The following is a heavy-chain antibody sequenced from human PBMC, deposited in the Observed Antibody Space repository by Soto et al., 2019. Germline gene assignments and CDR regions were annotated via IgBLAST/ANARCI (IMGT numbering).Heavy chain of an antibody. V-gene: IGHV4-59*08. Sequence: SETLSLTCTVSGGSISSYYWSWIRQPPGKGLEWIGYIYYSGSTNYNPSLKSRVTISVDTSKNQFSLKLSSVTAADTAVYYCARKQQSQARFEFDYWGQGTLVTVSS. CDR2: IYYSGST. CDR3: ARKQQSQARFEFDY. D-gene: IGHD6-13*01. J-gene: IGHJ4*02. CDR1: GGSISSYY.